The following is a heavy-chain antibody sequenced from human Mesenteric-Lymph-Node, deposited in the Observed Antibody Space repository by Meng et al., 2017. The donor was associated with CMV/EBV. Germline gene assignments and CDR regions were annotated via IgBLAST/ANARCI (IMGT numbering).Heavy chain of an antibody. Sequence: LHCTVSGGFISSGGYYWSWSRQHPWKGLEWTGYIYYSGSTYYTPSLKSRVTISVDTSKNQFSPKLRSVTAADTAVYYCARGSSLPDYWGQGTLVTVSS. J-gene: IGHJ4*02. CDR3: ARGSSLPDY. D-gene: IGHD6-6*01. CDR2: IYYSGST. CDR1: GGFISSGGYY. V-gene: IGHV4-31*03.